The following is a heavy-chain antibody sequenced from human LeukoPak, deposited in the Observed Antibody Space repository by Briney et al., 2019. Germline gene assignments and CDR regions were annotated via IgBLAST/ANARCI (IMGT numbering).Heavy chain of an antibody. CDR1: GGTFSSYA. V-gene: IGHV1-69*13. D-gene: IGHD2-2*01. Sequence: GASVKVSCKASGGTFSSYAISWVRQAPGQGLEWMGGIIPIFGTANYAQKFQGRVTITADESTSTAYMELSSLRSEDTAVYYCARDGTPKGYCSSTSCSKAAFDIWGQGTMVTVSS. CDR3: ARDGTPKGYCSSTSCSKAAFDI. J-gene: IGHJ3*02. CDR2: IIPIFGTA.